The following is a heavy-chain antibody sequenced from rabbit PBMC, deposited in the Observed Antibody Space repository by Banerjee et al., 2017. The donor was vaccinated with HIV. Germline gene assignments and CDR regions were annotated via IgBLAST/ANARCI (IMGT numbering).Heavy chain of an antibody. CDR3: ARDHGYAGGAYSTTL. CDR1: GIDFSSYYR. J-gene: IGHJ4*01. V-gene: IGHV1S43*01. D-gene: IGHD8-1*01. CDR2: IYTTSGST. Sequence: QQQLEESGGGLVKPGGTLTLTCKASGIDFSSYYRMCWVRQAPGRGLELIACIYTTSGSTWYASWAKGRFTISKTSSTTVTLQMTSLTAADTATYFCARDHGYAGGAYSTTLWGQGTLVTVS.